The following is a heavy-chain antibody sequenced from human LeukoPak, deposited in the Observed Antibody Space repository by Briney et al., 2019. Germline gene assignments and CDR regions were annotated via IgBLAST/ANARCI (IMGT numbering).Heavy chain of an antibody. CDR2: ISGSGGST. V-gene: IGHV3-23*01. Sequence: GGSLRLSCAASGFTFSNYAVSWVRQAPGKGLEWVSAISGSGGSTYYADSVKGRFTISRDNSKNTLSLQMNSLRADDTAIYYCTRSGYRHPYHFESWGQGTLVIVSS. J-gene: IGHJ4*02. D-gene: IGHD3-22*01. CDR1: GFTFSNYA. CDR3: TRSGYRHPYHFES.